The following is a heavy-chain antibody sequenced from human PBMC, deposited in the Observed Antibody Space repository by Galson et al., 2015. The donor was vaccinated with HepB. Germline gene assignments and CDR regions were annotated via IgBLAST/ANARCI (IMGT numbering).Heavy chain of an antibody. CDR3: AKAYCSSTSCYRLDYYYGMDV. Sequence: SLRLSCAASGFTFSSYGMHWVRQAPGKGLEWVAFIRYDGSNKYYADSVKGRFTISRDNSKNTLYLQMNSLRAEDTAVYYCAKAYCSSTSCYRLDYYYGMDVWGQGTTVTVSS. CDR2: IRYDGSNK. J-gene: IGHJ6*02. V-gene: IGHV3-30*02. CDR1: GFTFSSYG. D-gene: IGHD2-2*01.